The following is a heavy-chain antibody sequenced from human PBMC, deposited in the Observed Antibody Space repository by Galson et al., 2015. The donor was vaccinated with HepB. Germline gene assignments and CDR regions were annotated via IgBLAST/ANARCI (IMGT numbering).Heavy chain of an antibody. CDR1: GFTFISYT. V-gene: IGHV3-21*01. CDR3: ARKGLIDREFDF. CDR2: ISSTGDYI. J-gene: IGHJ4*02. D-gene: IGHD3-22*01. Sequence: SLRLSCAASGFTFISYTMNWVRQAPGKGLEWVSSISSTGDYIYYADSVKGRFAISRGNAKNSLYLQMNSLRAEDTAVYYCARKGLIDREFDFWGQGTLVTVSS.